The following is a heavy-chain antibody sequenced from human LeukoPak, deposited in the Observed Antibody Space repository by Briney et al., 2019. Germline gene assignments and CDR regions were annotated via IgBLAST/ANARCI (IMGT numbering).Heavy chain of an antibody. D-gene: IGHD3-10*01. CDR3: ARRLEESSTISQTNWFDP. V-gene: IGHV4-59*08. J-gene: IGHJ5*02. CDR2: ISYSGST. Sequence: PSETLSLTCTVSGGSISSYYWSWIRQPPGKGLEWSGRISYSGSTIYHPSLKSRVTMSLDTSKNQFSLDLSSVTAADTAVYYCARRLEESSTISQTNWFDPWGQGTLVTVSS. CDR1: GGSISSYY.